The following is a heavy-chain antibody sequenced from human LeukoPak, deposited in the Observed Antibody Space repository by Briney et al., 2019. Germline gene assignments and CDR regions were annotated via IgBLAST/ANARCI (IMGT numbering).Heavy chain of an antibody. CDR3: ARVPGLIFGVVEDY. Sequence: GRSLRLSCAASGFTFSSYAMHWVRQAPGKGLEWVAVISYDGSNKYYADSVKGRFTISRDNSKNTLYLQMNSLRAEDTAVYYCARVPGLIFGVVEDYRGQGTLVTVSS. J-gene: IGHJ4*02. V-gene: IGHV3-30-3*01. CDR1: GFTFSSYA. D-gene: IGHD3-3*01. CDR2: ISYDGSNK.